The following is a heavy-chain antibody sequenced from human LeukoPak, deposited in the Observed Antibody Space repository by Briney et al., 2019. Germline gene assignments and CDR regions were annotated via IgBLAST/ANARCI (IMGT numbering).Heavy chain of an antibody. CDR1: GYSFTSYW. D-gene: IGHD6-13*01. Sequence: GESLKISCKGSGYSFTSYWIGWVRQMPGKGLEWMGIIYPGDSDTRYSPSFQGQVTISADKSISTAYLQWSSLKASDTAMYYCARTSSWYGYYYYGMDVWGQGTTVTVSS. J-gene: IGHJ6*02. V-gene: IGHV5-51*01. CDR2: IYPGDSDT. CDR3: ARTSSWYGYYYYGMDV.